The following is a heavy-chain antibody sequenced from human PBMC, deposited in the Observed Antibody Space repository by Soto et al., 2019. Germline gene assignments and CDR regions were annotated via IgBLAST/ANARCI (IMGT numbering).Heavy chain of an antibody. CDR2: IIPIFGTA. CDR3: AREKDTAMVTSIVATIDYFDY. V-gene: IGHV1-69*01. Sequence: QVQLVQSGAEVKKPGSSVKVSCKASGGTFSSYAISWVRQAPGQGLEWMGGIIPIFGTANYAQKFQGRVTITADESTSTAYMELSSLRFEDTAVYYCAREKDTAMVTSIVATIDYFDYWGQGTLVTVSS. D-gene: IGHD5-18*01. CDR1: GGTFSSYA. J-gene: IGHJ4*02.